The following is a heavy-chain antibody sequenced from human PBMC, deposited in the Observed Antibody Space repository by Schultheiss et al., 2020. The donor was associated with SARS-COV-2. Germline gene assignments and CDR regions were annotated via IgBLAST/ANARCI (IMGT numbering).Heavy chain of an antibody. Sequence: SGPTLVKPTQTLTLTCTFSGFSLSTSGMCVSWIRQPPGKALEWLARIDWDDDKYYSTSLKTRLTITKDTSKSQVVLTMTNMDPVDTATYYCAHSHDYGDYASRFNDAFDIWGQGKMVTVSS. CDR3: AHSHDYGDYASRFNDAFDI. J-gene: IGHJ3*02. D-gene: IGHD4-17*01. V-gene: IGHV2-70*12. CDR2: IDWDDDK. CDR1: GFSLSTSGMC.